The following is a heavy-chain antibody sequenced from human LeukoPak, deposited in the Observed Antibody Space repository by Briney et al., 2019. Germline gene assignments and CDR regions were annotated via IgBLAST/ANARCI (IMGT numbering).Heavy chain of an antibody. CDR2: IYYSGST. V-gene: IGHV4-59*01. CDR1: GDPISSYY. CDR3: ARGIGMYSSTWYWFDP. J-gene: IGHJ5*02. Sequence: SETLSLTCTVSGDPISSYYWSWIRQPPGKRLEWIGYIYYSGSTNYNPSLKSRVSISVDTSKNQFSLKLSSVTAADTAVYYCARGIGMYSSTWYWFDPWGQGILVTVSS. D-gene: IGHD6-13*01.